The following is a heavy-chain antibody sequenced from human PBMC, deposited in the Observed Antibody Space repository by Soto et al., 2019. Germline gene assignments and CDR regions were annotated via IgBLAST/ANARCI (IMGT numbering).Heavy chain of an antibody. Sequence: QVQLVESGGGVVQPGRSLRPSCAASGFTFSSYGMHWVRQAPGKGLEWVAVISYDGSNKYYADSVKGRFTISRDNSKNTLYLQMNSLRAEDTAVYYCAKPIYDFWSGYSLDYWGQGTLVTVSS. J-gene: IGHJ4*02. CDR3: AKPIYDFWSGYSLDY. CDR1: GFTFSSYG. V-gene: IGHV3-30*18. D-gene: IGHD3-3*01. CDR2: ISYDGSNK.